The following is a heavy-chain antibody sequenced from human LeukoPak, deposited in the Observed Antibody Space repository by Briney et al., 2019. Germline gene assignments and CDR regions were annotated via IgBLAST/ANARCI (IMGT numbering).Heavy chain of an antibody. CDR1: GFTFSSYG. V-gene: IGHV3-30*02. J-gene: IGHJ4*02. CDR2: IRYDGSNK. Sequence: GGSLRLSCAASGFTFSSYGMHWVRQAPGKGLEWVGFIRYDGSNKYYADSVKGRFTISRDNSKNTLYLQMNSLRAEDTAVYYCAKDFTSSWHAGIDYWGQGTLVTVSS. CDR3: AKDFTSSWHAGIDY. D-gene: IGHD6-13*01.